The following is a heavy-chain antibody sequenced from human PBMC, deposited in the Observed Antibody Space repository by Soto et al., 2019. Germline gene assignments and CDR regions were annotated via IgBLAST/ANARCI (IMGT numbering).Heavy chain of an antibody. CDR1: GYTFTSYG. CDR3: ATSYYDFGGGYEGWFDP. V-gene: IGHV1-18*01. CDR2: ISAYNGNT. Sequence: QVQLVQSGAEVKKPGASVKVSCKASGYTFTSYGISWVRQAPGQGLEWMGWISAYNGNTNYAQKLQGRVTMTTDTPPSTAYLELRSRRSYDTAVYFCATSYYDFGGGYEGWFDPWGQGTLVTVSS. D-gene: IGHD3-3*01. J-gene: IGHJ5*02.